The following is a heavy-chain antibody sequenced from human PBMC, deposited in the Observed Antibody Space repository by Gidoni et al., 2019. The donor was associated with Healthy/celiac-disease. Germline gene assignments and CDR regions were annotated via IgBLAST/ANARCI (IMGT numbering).Heavy chain of an antibody. V-gene: IGHV4-39*01. Sequence: QLQLQESGPGLVKPSETLSLTCTVSGGSISSSSYYWGWIRQPPGKGLEWIGSIYYSGSTYYNPSLKSRVTISVDTSKNQFSLKLSSVTAADTAVYYCARRGYLPAPFDYWGQGTLVTVSS. CDR2: IYYSGST. CDR3: ARRGYLPAPFDY. D-gene: IGHD2-2*01. J-gene: IGHJ4*02. CDR1: GGSISSSSYY.